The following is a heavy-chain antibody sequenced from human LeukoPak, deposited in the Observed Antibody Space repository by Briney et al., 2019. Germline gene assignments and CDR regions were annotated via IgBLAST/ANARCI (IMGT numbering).Heavy chain of an antibody. D-gene: IGHD6-19*01. J-gene: IGHJ6*03. Sequence: GGSLRLSCAASGFTFSSYGMHWVRQAPGKGLEWVAVIWYDGSNKYYADSVKGRFTISRDNSKNTLYLQMNSLRAEDTAVYYCAKTTTGYSSGWYYYYYMDVWGKGTMVTVSS. CDR3: AKTTTGYSSGWYYYYYMDV. CDR1: GFTFSSYG. CDR2: IWYDGSNK. V-gene: IGHV3-33*06.